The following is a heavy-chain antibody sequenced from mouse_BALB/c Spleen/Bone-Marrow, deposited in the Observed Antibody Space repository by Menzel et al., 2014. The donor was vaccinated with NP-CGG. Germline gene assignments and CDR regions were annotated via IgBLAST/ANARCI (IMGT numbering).Heavy chain of an antibody. J-gene: IGHJ3*01. V-gene: IGHV5-9-2*01. Sequence: EVKLVESGGDLVKPGGSLKLSCAASGFTFSSYGMSWVRQTPEKRLEWVATISGGGSYIHYADNVKGRFIISRDNAKNNPYLQVRSLRSEDTALYYCAREGYDYDWFADWGQGTLVTVSA. D-gene: IGHD2-4*01. CDR2: ISGGGSYI. CDR1: GFTFSSYG. CDR3: AREGYDYDWFAD.